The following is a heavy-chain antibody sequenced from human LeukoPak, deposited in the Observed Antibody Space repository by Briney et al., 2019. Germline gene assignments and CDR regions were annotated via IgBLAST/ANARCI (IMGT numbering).Heavy chain of an antibody. V-gene: IGHV4-39*01. CDR2: IYYSRST. D-gene: IGHD5-18*01. CDR1: GGSISSSSYF. CDR3: ARHGAWDTAMVTD. Sequence: SETLSLTCTVSGGSISSSSYFWGWIRQPPGKGLEWIGSIYYSRSTYYNPSLKSRVTISVDTSKNQFSLKLSSVTAADTAVYYCARHGAWDTAMVTDWGQGTLVTVSS. J-gene: IGHJ4*02.